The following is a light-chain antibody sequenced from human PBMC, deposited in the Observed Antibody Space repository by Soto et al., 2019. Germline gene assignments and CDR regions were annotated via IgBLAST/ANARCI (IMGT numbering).Light chain of an antibody. CDR3: QQYNNWPRT. Sequence: EIVMTQSPATLSVSPGERAIFSCRASQSVSSNLAWYQQKPGQAPRLLIYGASTRATGIPARFSGSGSGTEFTLTISSLQSEDFAVYYCQQYNNWPRTFGQGTKV. CDR2: GAS. V-gene: IGKV3-15*01. J-gene: IGKJ1*01. CDR1: QSVSSN.